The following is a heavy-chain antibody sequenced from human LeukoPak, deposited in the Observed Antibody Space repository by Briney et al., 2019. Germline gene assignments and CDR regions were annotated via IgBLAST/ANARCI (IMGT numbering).Heavy chain of an antibody. CDR2: IYYSAST. D-gene: IGHD4-17*01. CDR3: ARVPTVTFFDY. J-gene: IGHJ4*02. V-gene: IGHV4-39*01. Sequence: SETLSLTCTVSGGSISSSSYYWGWIRQPPGKGLEWIGSIYYSASTYYNPSLKSRVTISVDTSKNQFSLELSSVTAADTAVYYCARVPTVTFFDYWGQGTLVTVSS. CDR1: GGSISSSSYY.